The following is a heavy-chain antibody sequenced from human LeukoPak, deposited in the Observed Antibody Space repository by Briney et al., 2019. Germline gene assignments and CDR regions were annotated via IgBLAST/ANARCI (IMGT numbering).Heavy chain of an antibody. CDR1: GFTFSDYY. CDR3: ARLPAAASYYYYGLDV. J-gene: IGHJ6*02. CDR2: ISNSGTNI. D-gene: IGHD2-2*01. V-gene: IGHV3-11*01. Sequence: GGSLRLSCAASGFTFSDYYMSWIRQPPGKGLEWVSYISNSGTNIYYADSVKGRFTISRDNTKHSLCLQMNGLRAEDSAVYCCARLPAAASYYYYGLDVWGQGTTVTVSS.